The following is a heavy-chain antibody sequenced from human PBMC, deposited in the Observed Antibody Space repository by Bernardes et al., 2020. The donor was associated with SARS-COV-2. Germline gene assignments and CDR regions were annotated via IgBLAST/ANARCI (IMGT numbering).Heavy chain of an antibody. J-gene: IGHJ3*02. V-gene: IGHV4-39*01. CDR2: ISYSGST. Sequence: LSLTCTVSGGSISSRSYYWGWIRQPPGKGLEWIGSISYSGSTYYNPSLKSRVTISVDTSKGQFSLHLSSVTATDTAVYFCARQGTTISTSRPIHPFDIWGQGTMVTVSS. CDR3: ARQGTTISTSRPIHPFDI. CDR1: GGSISSRSYY. D-gene: IGHD4-4*01.